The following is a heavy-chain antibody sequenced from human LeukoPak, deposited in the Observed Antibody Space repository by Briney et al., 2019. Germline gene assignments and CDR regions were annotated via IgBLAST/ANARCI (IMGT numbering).Heavy chain of an antibody. Sequence: AASVKVSCKVSGYSIIDLSTRWVRQAHGKGLEWMGGVNLEHGNPVYAQKFQGRITMTEDTTTDTAYMELHSLTSEDTAVYYCAKGVAVAGTPPGGDYWGQGTLLTVSS. CDR3: AKGVAVAGTPPGGDY. D-gene: IGHD6-19*01. CDR1: GYSIIDLS. J-gene: IGHJ4*02. CDR2: VNLEHGNP. V-gene: IGHV1-24*01.